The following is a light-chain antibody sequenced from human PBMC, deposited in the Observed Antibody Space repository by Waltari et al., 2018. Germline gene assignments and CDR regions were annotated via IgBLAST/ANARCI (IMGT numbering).Light chain of an antibody. J-gene: IGKJ3*01. V-gene: IGKV3-15*01. Sequence: EVVMTQSPATVSVSPGERATLSGRARQSINSYLAWYQQKPGQAPRLLIYGASTRATGIPARFSGSGSGTDFTLTISSLQSEDFAIYYCQQYNKWPLTFGPGTKVHF. CDR1: QSINSY. CDR2: GAS. CDR3: QQYNKWPLT.